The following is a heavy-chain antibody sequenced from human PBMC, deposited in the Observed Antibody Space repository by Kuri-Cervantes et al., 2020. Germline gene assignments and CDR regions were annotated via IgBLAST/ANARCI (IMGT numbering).Heavy chain of an antibody. J-gene: IGHJ4*02. CDR1: GFTFSDYY. CDR2: ISSGGTTI. D-gene: IGHD6-19*01. CDR3: ARLSSGVDY. V-gene: IGHV3-11*04. Sequence: GGSLRLSCAASGFTFSDYYVSWIRQAPGKGLEWLSYISSGGTTIYYADSVKGRFTISRDNAKNSLYLQMNSLRAEDTAVYYCARLSSGVDYWGQGTLVTVSS.